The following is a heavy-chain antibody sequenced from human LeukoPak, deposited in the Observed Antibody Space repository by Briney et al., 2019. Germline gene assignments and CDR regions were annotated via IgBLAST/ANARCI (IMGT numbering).Heavy chain of an antibody. D-gene: IGHD6-6*01. Sequence: GGSLRLSCAASGFTFSSYGMHWVRQAPGKGLEWVAFIRYDGSNKYYADSVKGRFTISGDNSKNTLYLQMNSLRAEDTAVYYCAKDPSSIAARTDFDYWGQGTLVTVSS. J-gene: IGHJ4*02. CDR3: AKDPSSIAARTDFDY. CDR2: IRYDGSNK. V-gene: IGHV3-30*02. CDR1: GFTFSSYG.